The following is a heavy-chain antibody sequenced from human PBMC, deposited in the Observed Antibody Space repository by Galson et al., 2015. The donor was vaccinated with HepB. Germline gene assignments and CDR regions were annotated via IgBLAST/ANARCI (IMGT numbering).Heavy chain of an antibody. V-gene: IGHV1-18*04. J-gene: IGHJ5*02. CDR3: ARDRGGYCSSTSCYGARNWFDP. Sequence: SVKVSCKASGYTFTSYGISWVRQAPGQGLEWMGWISAYNGNTNYAQKLQGRVTMTTDTSTSTAYMELRSLRSDDTAVHYCARDRGGYCSSTSCYGARNWFDPWGQGTLVTVSS. CDR2: ISAYNGNT. CDR1: GYTFTSYG. D-gene: IGHD2-2*01.